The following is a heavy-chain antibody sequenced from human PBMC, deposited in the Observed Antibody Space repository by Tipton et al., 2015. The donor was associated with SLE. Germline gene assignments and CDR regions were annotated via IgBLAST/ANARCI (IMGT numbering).Heavy chain of an antibody. D-gene: IGHD2-15*01. Sequence: QLVQSGAEVKKPGSSVKVSCKASGGTFSSYAISWVRQAPGQGLEWMGGIIPIFGTANYAQKFQGRVTITADESTSTAYMELSSLRSEDTAMYYCARGPLGYCSGGSCYRLGMDVWGQGTTVTVSS. V-gene: IGHV1-69*01. CDR1: GGTFSSYA. CDR2: IIPIFGTA. CDR3: ARGPLGYCSGGSCYRLGMDV. J-gene: IGHJ6*02.